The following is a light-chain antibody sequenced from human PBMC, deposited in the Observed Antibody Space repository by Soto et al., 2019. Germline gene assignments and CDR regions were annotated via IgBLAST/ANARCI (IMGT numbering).Light chain of an antibody. CDR2: SNN. CDR1: SSNIGSNT. J-gene: IGLJ2*01. Sequence: QSVLTQPPSASGTPGQRVTISCSGSSSNIGSNTVNWYQQLPGTAPKLLIYSNNQRPSGVPDRFSGSKSGTSASLAISGLQSEDEADYYCAAWDDILAVVFGGGTKLTVL. V-gene: IGLV1-44*01. CDR3: AAWDDILAVV.